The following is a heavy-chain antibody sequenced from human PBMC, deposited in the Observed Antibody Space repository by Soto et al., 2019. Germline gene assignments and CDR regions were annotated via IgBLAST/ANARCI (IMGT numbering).Heavy chain of an antibody. Sequence: QVQLAESGGGVVQPGRSLRLSCAASGFTFSNYGMHWVRQAPGKGLEWVAVISYDGSNKYYEDSVKGRVTISRDNSKNTLSPQMKTRRPEDTVVYYLARASRISSNEPRFADWGPGTLVTVSP. CDR3: ARASRISSNEPRFAD. CDR2: ISYDGSNK. J-gene: IGHJ4*02. V-gene: IGHV3-30*03. D-gene: IGHD6-13*01. CDR1: GFTFSNYG.